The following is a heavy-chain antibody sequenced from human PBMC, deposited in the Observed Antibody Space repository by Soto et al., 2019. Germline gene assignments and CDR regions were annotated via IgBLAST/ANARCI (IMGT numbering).Heavy chain of an antibody. CDR1: GFDFSTHV. Sequence: GGSLRLSCAAAGFDFSTHVVHWVRQAPGQGLEWVAVISYDGYNAYYADSVKGRCTISKDNSRNTLFLQMDNLRSDDTAVYLCARDGGFSYGFDYYFDYWGQGTLVTVSS. V-gene: IGHV3-30-3*01. D-gene: IGHD5-18*01. J-gene: IGHJ4*02. CDR3: ARDGGFSYGFDYYFDY. CDR2: ISYDGYNA.